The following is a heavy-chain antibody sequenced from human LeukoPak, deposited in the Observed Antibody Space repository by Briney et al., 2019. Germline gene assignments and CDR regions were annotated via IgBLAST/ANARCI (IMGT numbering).Heavy chain of an antibody. CDR3: AKDQYQLLSRVLDY. Sequence: HRGSLRLSCAASGFSLSSDGMHWVRQAPGKGLERVAFIRYEGSNKYYADSVKGRFTISRDNSKNTLYLQMNSLRAEDTAVYYCAKDQYQLLSRVLDYWGQGTLVTVSS. D-gene: IGHD2-2*01. CDR1: GFSLSSDG. J-gene: IGHJ4*02. V-gene: IGHV3-30*02. CDR2: IRYEGSNK.